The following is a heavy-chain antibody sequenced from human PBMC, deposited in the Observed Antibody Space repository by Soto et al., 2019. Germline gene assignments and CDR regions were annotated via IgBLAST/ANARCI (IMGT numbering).Heavy chain of an antibody. CDR2: IKQDGSEK. V-gene: IGHV3-7*05. CDR3: ARDLAGPVDTAMLGSRGEFDY. Sequence: EVQLVESGGGLVQPGGSLRLSCAASGFTFSSYWMSWVRQAPGKGLEWVANIKQDGSEKYYVDSVKGRFTISRDNAKNSLYLQMNSLRAEDTAVYYCARDLAGPVDTAMLGSRGEFDYWGQGTLVTVSS. CDR1: GFTFSSYW. J-gene: IGHJ4*02. D-gene: IGHD5-18*01.